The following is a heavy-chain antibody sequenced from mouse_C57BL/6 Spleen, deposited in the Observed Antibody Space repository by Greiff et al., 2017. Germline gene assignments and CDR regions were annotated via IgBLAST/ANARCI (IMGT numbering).Heavy chain of an antibody. J-gene: IGHJ4*01. CDR2: ISSGSSTI. CDR1: GFTFSDYG. Sequence: EVKVVESGGGLVKPGGSLKLSCAASGFTFSDYGMHWVRQAPEKGLEWVAYISSGSSTIYYADTVKGRFTISRDNAKNTLFLQMTSLRSEDTAMYYCARDPIGYAMDYGGQGTSVTVSS. D-gene: IGHD2-14*01. V-gene: IGHV5-17*01. CDR3: ARDPIGYAMDY.